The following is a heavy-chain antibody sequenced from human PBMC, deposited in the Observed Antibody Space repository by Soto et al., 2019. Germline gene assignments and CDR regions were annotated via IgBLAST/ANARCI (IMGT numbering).Heavy chain of an antibody. V-gene: IGHV3-23*01. CDR3: AKARAYYYDSSALGDY. CDR1: GFTFSSYA. Sequence: GGSLRLSCAASGFTFSSYAMSWVRQAPGKGLEWVSSISDSGGGTYIADSVKGRFTISRDNPKNTLFLQMNSLKSDDTAVYYCAKARAYYYDSSALGDYWGQGTLVTVSS. J-gene: IGHJ4*02. CDR2: ISDSGGGT. D-gene: IGHD3-22*01.